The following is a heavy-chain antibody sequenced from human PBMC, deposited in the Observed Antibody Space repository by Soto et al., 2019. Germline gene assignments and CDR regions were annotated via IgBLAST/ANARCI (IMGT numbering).Heavy chain of an antibody. D-gene: IGHD3-3*01. J-gene: IGHJ6*02. CDR1: GDSVSSNSAA. CDR2: TYYRSKWYN. V-gene: IGHV6-1*01. Sequence: SQTLSLTCAISGDSVSSNSAAWNWIRQSPSRGLEWLGRTYYRSKWYNDYAVSVKSRITINPDTSKNQFSLQLNSVTPEDTAVYYCAREAGRITIFGVVIIGYYGMDVWGQGTTVTSP. CDR3: AREAGRITIFGVVIIGYYGMDV.